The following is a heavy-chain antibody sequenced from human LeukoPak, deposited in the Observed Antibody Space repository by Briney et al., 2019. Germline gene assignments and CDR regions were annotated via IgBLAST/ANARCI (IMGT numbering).Heavy chain of an antibody. Sequence: GGSLRLSCAASGFTFSTYWMHWVRHAPGKGLVWVSRINPDGTTTSYADSVKGRFTISGDNAKDTVYLQMNSLRAEDTAVYYCARVSIGWYSFDYWRQGTLVTVSS. D-gene: IGHD6-19*01. CDR1: GFTFSTYW. V-gene: IGHV3-74*01. J-gene: IGHJ4*02. CDR3: ARVSIGWYSFDY. CDR2: INPDGTTT.